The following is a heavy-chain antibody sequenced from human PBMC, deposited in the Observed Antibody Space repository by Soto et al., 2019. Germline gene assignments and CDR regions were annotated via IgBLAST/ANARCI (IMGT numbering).Heavy chain of an antibody. CDR1: GGSFSTNH. V-gene: IGHV4-34*01. Sequence: QVQLHQWGAGLVRPSETLALTCAVNGGSFSTNHWNWIRQSPGKGLEWIGEISPDGATNFNPTLKSRLSMSVETSKRQLSLHLTSVTAADTAVYFCARGLAAQSFYFDFWGQGTLVTVSS. CDR3: ARGLAAQSFYFDF. D-gene: IGHD3-16*02. CDR2: ISPDGAT. J-gene: IGHJ4*02.